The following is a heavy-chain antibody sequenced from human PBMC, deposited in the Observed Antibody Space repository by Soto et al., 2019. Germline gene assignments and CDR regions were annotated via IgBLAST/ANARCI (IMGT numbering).Heavy chain of an antibody. D-gene: IGHD6-13*01. V-gene: IGHV4-39*01. Sequence: SETLSLTCTVSGGSISSSSYWGWIRHPPGKGLEWIGSIYSIGSTYYNPSLKSRVTISVDTSKNQFSLKLSSVTAADTAVYYCRRSSRYSTDVWGQGTTVTVSS. CDR3: RRSSRYSTDV. J-gene: IGHJ6*02. CDR2: IYSIGST. CDR1: GGSISSSSY.